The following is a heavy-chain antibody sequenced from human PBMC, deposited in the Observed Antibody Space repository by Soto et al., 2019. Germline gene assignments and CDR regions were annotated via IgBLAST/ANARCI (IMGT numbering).Heavy chain of an antibody. Sequence: GGSLRLSCAASGFTFSDYYINWFRQAPGKGLEWVSYISSSGSSIYYADSVKGRFTISRDNAKNSLYLQMNSLRAEDTAVYYCARVRTSMIQVVFDYWGQGTQVTVSS. J-gene: IGHJ4*02. D-gene: IGHD3-22*01. CDR1: GFTFSDYY. V-gene: IGHV3-11*01. CDR2: ISSSGSSI. CDR3: ARVRTSMIQVVFDY.